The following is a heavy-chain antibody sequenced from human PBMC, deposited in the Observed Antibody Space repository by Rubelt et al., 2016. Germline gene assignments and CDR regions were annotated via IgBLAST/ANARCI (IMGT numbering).Heavy chain of an antibody. Sequence: VQLVESGGGVVQPGGSLRLSCVASGFAFSGFSMNWVRLAPGKGLEWLSYISGSSSTTFYADSVKGRFTISRDNAKNSVYRQMSSLRGEDTAVYFCAGDFSWSFDYWGQGTLVTVSS. CDR1: GFAFSGFS. CDR2: ISGSSSTT. V-gene: IGHV3-48*04. D-gene: IGHD6-13*01. CDR3: AGDFSWSFDY. J-gene: IGHJ4*02.